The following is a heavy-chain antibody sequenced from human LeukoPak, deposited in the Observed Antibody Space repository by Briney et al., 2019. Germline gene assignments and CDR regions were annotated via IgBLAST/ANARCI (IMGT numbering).Heavy chain of an antibody. V-gene: IGHV3-30*18. J-gene: IGHJ4*02. D-gene: IGHD3-22*01. CDR3: AKDLETYYYDSSGYYQQLFDY. CDR1: GFTFSSYG. Sequence: GGSLRLSCAASGFTFSSYGMHWVHQAPGKGLGWVAVISYDGSNKYYADSVKGRFTISRDNSKNTLYLQMNSLRAEDTAVYYCAKDLETYYYDSSGYYQQLFDYWGQGTLVTVSS. CDR2: ISYDGSNK.